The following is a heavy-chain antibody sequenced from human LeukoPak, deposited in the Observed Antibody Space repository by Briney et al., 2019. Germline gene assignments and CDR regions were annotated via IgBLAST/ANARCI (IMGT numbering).Heavy chain of an antibody. V-gene: IGHV3-23*01. CDR2: VVGDGGGI. J-gene: IGHJ4*02. D-gene: IGHD3-3*01. CDR3: AKDRTPDGHYSTDF. CDR1: GFTFRTYA. Sequence: GGSLRLSCAPSGFTFRTYAMNWVRQAPGKGLEWVAVVVGDGGGIHYADSVKGRFTISRDNSQNTLYLEMNDLRADDTATYFCAKDRTPDGHYSTDFWGQGTLVTVSS.